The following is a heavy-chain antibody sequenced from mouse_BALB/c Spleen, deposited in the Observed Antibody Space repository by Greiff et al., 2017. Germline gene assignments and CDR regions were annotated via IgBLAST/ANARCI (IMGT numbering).Heavy chain of an antibody. J-gene: IGHJ1*01. CDR1: GYSFTSYW. CDR2: IYPGNSDT. V-gene: IGHV1-5*01. Sequence: EVQLQESGTVLARPGASVKMSCKASGYSFTSYWMHWVKQRPGQGLEWIGAIYPGNSDTSYNQKFKGKAKLTAVTSASTAYMELSSLTNEDSAVYYCTRTTTVVAYWYFDVWGAGTTVTVSS. D-gene: IGHD1-1*01. CDR3: TRTTTVVAYWYFDV.